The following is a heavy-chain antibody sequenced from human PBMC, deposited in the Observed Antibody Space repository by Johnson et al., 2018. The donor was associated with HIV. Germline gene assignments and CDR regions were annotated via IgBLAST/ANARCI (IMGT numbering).Heavy chain of an antibody. CDR3: AKEDPWRRAFDI. CDR2: TSNDGSNK. D-gene: IGHD1-1*01. V-gene: IGHV3-30*18. J-gene: IGHJ3*02. CDR1: GFTFSSYG. Sequence: QEQLEESGGGVVQPGRSLRVSCAASGFTFSSYGMHWVRQAPGKGLEWVAVTSNDGSNKYYADSVKGRFTIYRDNFKNTLYLQMNGLRPEDTAVYYCAKEDPWRRAFDIWGQGTVVTVSS.